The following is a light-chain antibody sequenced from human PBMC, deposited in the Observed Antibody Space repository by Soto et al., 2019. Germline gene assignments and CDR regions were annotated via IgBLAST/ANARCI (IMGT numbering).Light chain of an antibody. CDR2: AAF. CDR1: QSISNF. J-gene: IGKJ1*01. CDR3: QQSYNTPRT. Sequence: DIQITQSPSSLSASVGDRVTITCRAGQSISNFLNWYQQKPGKAPKLLIYAAFSLQSGVPSRFSGSGSGTDFTLTISSLQPEDFATYYCQQSYNTPRTFGQGTKVDIK. V-gene: IGKV1-39*01.